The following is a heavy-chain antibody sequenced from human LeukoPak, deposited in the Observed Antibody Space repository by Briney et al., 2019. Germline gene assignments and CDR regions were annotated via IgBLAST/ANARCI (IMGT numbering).Heavy chain of an antibody. CDR1: GFTFSNYW. CDR2: IDADGSST. V-gene: IGHV3-74*01. J-gene: IGHJ4*02. CDR3: ATVFDF. Sequence: PGGSLRLSCGASGFTFSNYWMHWVRQVPGKGLVWVARIDADGSSTSYADSVQGRFTISRDNAKNTLCLQMNSLRVEDTAVYYCATVFDFWGQGTLVTVSS.